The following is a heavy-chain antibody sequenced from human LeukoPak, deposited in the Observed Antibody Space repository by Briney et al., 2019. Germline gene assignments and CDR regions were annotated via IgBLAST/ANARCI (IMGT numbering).Heavy chain of an antibody. CDR1: GFTFSSYG. Sequence: GGSLRLSCAASGFTFSSYGMHWVRQAPGKGLEWVAFIRYDGSNKYYADSVKGRFTISRDNSKNTLYVQMNSLRAEDTAVYYCAKDYCSSTSCYFPDYWGQGTLVTVSS. J-gene: IGHJ4*02. D-gene: IGHD2-2*01. CDR2: IRYDGSNK. V-gene: IGHV3-30*02. CDR3: AKDYCSSTSCYFPDY.